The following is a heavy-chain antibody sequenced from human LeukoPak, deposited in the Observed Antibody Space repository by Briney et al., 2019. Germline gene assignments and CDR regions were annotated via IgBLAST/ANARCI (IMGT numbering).Heavy chain of an antibody. V-gene: IGHV3-9*01. Sequence: GGSLRLSCAASGFTFDDYAMHWVRQAPGKGLEWVSGISWNSGSIGYADSVKGRFTISRDNAKNSLYLQMNSLRAEDTALYYCAKSPPQGDSSGWYYFDYWSQGTLVTVSS. CDR1: GFTFDDYA. J-gene: IGHJ4*02. D-gene: IGHD6-19*01. CDR2: ISWNSGSI. CDR3: AKSPPQGDSSGWYYFDY.